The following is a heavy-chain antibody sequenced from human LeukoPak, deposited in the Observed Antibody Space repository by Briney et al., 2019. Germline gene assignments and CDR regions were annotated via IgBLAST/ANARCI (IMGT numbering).Heavy chain of an antibody. CDR1: GGAISSSSYY. CDR2: IYYSGGT. CDR3: ARHGWSSSWFDY. D-gene: IGHD6-13*01. J-gene: IGHJ4*02. V-gene: IGHV4-39*01. Sequence: SETLSLTCTVSGGAISSSSYYWGWIRQPPGKGLEWIGSIYYSGGTYYNPSLKSRLTISVDTSKDQFSLKLSSVTTSDTDVYYCARHGWSSSWFDYWGQGTLVTVSS.